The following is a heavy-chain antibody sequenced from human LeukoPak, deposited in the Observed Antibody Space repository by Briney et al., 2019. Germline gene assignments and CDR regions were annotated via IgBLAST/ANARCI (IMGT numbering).Heavy chain of an antibody. Sequence: SETLSLLCSLSGLPLRSYYWRWMRQPPGKGREGVGYMYYCGSTHYNPSLKSRVTISVDTSKNQFSLKLSSVTAADTAVYYCARHWADIVVVPAATENWFDPWGQGTLVTVSS. J-gene: IGHJ5*02. CDR1: GLPLRSYY. V-gene: IGHV4-59*08. CDR2: MYYCGST. D-gene: IGHD2-2*01. CDR3: ARHWADIVVVPAATENWFDP.